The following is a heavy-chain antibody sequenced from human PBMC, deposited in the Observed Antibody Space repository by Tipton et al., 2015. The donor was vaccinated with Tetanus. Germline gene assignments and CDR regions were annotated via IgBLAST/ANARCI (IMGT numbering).Heavy chain of an antibody. V-gene: IGHV1-2*02. CDR2: IDPNSGGT. CDR3: AGDRGDFIFYGMDV. Sequence: QLVQSGAEMKKPGASVKVSCKASGYTFTGYYIYWVRQAPGQGLEWMGWIDPNSGGTVYAQKFQGRVTMTRDTSISTGYMELRSLRSDGTAVYYCAGDRGDFIFYGMDVWGPGAPVTFS. D-gene: IGHD2-21*01. CDR1: GYTFTGYY. J-gene: IGHJ6*02.